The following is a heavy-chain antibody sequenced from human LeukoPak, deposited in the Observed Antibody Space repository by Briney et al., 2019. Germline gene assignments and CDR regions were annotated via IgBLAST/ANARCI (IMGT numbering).Heavy chain of an antibody. CDR1: GGSISSYY. CDR3: ASLPSAYCGGDCYLLNTN. CDR2: IYTSGST. J-gene: IGHJ4*02. Sequence: SETLSLTCTVSGGSISSYYWSWIRQPAGKGLEWIGRIYTSGSTNYNPSLKSRVTMSVDTSKNQFSLKLSSVTAADTAVYYCASLPSAYCGGDCYLLNTNWGQGTLVTVSS. V-gene: IGHV4-4*07. D-gene: IGHD2-21*02.